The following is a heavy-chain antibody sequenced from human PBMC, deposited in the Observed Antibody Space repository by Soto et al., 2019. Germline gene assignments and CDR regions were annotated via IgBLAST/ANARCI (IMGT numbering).Heavy chain of an antibody. CDR2: ISYDGSNK. CDR3: AKDRSVEMATIWD. CDR1: GFTFSSYG. Sequence: ESGGGVVQPGRSMRLSCASSGFTFSSYGMHWVRQAPGKWLEWVAVISYDGSNKYYADSVKGRFTISRDNSKNTLYLQMNSLRAEDTAVYYCAKDRSVEMATIWDWGQGALVTVSS. V-gene: IGHV3-30*18. J-gene: IGHJ4*02. D-gene: IGHD5-12*01.